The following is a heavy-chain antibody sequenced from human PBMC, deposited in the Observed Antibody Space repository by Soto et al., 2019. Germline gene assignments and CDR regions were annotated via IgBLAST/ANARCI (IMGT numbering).Heavy chain of an antibody. CDR2: MSSSSTI. D-gene: IGHD1-26*01. Sequence: EVQLVESGGGLIQPGGSLRLSCAASGFTFSTYSMNWVRQAPGKGLEWVSYMSSSSTIYYEDSVKGRFTISRDNAKNSLYLQMNSLRAEDTAVYYCAREGGNYFDYWGQGTLVTVSS. CDR1: GFTFSTYS. CDR3: AREGGNYFDY. V-gene: IGHV3-48*01. J-gene: IGHJ4*02.